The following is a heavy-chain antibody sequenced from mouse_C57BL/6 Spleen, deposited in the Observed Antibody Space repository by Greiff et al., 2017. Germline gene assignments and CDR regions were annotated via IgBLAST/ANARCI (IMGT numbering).Heavy chain of an antibody. CDR1: GYTFTDYY. Sequence: QVQLQQSGAELVRPGASVKLSCKAPGYTFTDYYINWVKQRPGQGLEWIARIYPGSGNTYYNEKFKGKATLTAEKSSSTTYMQLSSLTSEDSAVYFCTRHPTITYAMDYWGQGTSVTVSS. CDR2: IYPGSGNT. J-gene: IGHJ4*01. CDR3: TRHPTITYAMDY. D-gene: IGHD2-4*01. V-gene: IGHV1-76*01.